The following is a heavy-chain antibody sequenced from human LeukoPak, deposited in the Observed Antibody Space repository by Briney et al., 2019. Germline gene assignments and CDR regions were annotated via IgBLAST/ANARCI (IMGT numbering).Heavy chain of an antibody. CDR3: ARERRYYDSSGYESYYYMDV. Sequence: SETLSLTCIVSGGSISSYFWSWIRQPAGKGLEWIGRIYTSGSTNYNPSLKSRVTMSVDTSKNQFSLKLSSVTAADTAVYYCARERRYYDSSGYESYYYMDVWAKGPRSPSP. CDR2: IYTSGST. D-gene: IGHD3-22*01. CDR1: GGSISSYF. V-gene: IGHV4-4*07. J-gene: IGHJ6*03.